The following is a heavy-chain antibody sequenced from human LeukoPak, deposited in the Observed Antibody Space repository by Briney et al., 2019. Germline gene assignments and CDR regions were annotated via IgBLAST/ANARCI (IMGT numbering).Heavy chain of an antibody. CDR2: IYYSGST. CDR1: GDSTSNINYY. CDR3: ASQRNDYYDSSGHDY. V-gene: IGHV4-39*01. J-gene: IGHJ4*02. Sequence: KTSETLSLTCTVSGDSTSNINYYWGWIRQPPGKGLEWIGSIYYSGSTYYNPSLKSRVTISVDTSKNQFSLKLSSVTAADTAVYYCASQRNDYYDSSGHDYWVQGTLVTVSS. D-gene: IGHD3-22*01.